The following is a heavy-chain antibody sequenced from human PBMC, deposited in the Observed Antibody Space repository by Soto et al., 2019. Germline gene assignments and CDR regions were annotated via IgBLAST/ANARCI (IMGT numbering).Heavy chain of an antibody. Sequence: VQLVESGGGVVQPGRSLRLSCAASGFTFSDYAMHWVRQAPGKGLEWVAGVSHDGRNTHYADSVKGRFTISRDSSKNTVSLERTSLRAEDTAVYYCAKGGRQWLVTSDFNYWGQGALVTVSS. CDR3: AKGGRQWLVTSDFNY. D-gene: IGHD6-19*01. CDR2: VSHDGRNT. CDR1: GFTFSDYA. J-gene: IGHJ4*02. V-gene: IGHV3-30*18.